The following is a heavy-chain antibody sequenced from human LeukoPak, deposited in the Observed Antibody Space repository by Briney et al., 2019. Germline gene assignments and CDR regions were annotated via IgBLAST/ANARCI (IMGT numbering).Heavy chain of an antibody. J-gene: IGHJ4*02. CDR3: ALPLYSSGWYDFDY. CDR2: INPNIRRI. D-gene: IGHD6-19*01. Sequence: RINPNIRRINYAQKFQGRVTITRERSIRKNYMEMNRLRSDDTAVYYCALPLYSSGWYDFDYWGQGTLVTVSS. V-gene: IGHV1-2*06.